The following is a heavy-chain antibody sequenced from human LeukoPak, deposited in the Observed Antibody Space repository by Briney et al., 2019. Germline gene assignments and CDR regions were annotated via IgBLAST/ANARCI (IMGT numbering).Heavy chain of an antibody. CDR1: GGSITSPEFY. CDR3: ARLPFRYYYYMDV. CDR2: VYYSGST. V-gene: IGHV4-39*02. J-gene: IGHJ6*03. D-gene: IGHD2/OR15-2a*01. Sequence: PSETLSLTCIVSGGSITSPEFYWGWIRQSPEKGLEWIANVYYSGSTYYNPSLQSRVTISIDTSKSHFSLKLTSITAADTAVYYCARLPFRYYYYMDVWGKGTAVTVSS.